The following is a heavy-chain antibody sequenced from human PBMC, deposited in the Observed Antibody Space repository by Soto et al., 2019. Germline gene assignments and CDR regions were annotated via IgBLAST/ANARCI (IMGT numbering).Heavy chain of an antibody. J-gene: IGHJ6*02. Sequence: GGSLRLSCAASGFTFSSYEMNWVRQAPGKGLEWVSYISSSGSTIYYADSVKGRFTISRDNAKNSLYLQMSSLRAEDTAVYYCARGYDSSGYYYYYYGMDVWGQGTTVTVSS. D-gene: IGHD3-22*01. V-gene: IGHV3-48*03. CDR3: ARGYDSSGYYYYYYGMDV. CDR2: ISSSGSTI. CDR1: GFTFSSYE.